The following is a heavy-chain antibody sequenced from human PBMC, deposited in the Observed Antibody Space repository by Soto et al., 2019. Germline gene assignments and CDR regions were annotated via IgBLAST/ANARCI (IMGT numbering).Heavy chain of an antibody. Sequence: PSETLSLTCSVSGVSLVSYYWSWVRQPPGKGLEWLGHIDYSGNTKYNPSLESRVTMSVDRSENQVSLKLSSVTAADTAVYYCASTYDSSPNYVWGQGTTVTVS. CDR2: IDYSGNT. V-gene: IGHV4-59*01. CDR1: GVSLVSYY. J-gene: IGHJ6*02. D-gene: IGHD3-22*01. CDR3: ASTYDSSPNYV.